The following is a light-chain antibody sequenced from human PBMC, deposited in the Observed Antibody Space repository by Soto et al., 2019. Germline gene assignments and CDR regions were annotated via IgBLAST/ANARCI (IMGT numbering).Light chain of an antibody. Sequence: QSVLTQPPSVSGAPGQWVTISCTGSSSNIGAGYDVHWYQQLPGTAPKLLIYGNSNRPSGVPDRFSGSKSGTSASLAITGLQAEDEADYYCQSYDSSLSAFYVFGTGTKLTVL. CDR1: SSNIGAGYD. CDR2: GNS. J-gene: IGLJ1*01. CDR3: QSYDSSLSAFYV. V-gene: IGLV1-40*01.